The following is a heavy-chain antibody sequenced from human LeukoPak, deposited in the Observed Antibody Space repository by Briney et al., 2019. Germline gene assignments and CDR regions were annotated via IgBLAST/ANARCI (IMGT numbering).Heavy chain of an antibody. V-gene: IGHV1-2*02. Sequence: ASVKVSCKASGYTFTGYYMHWVRQAPGQGLEWMGWINPNSGGTNYAQKFQGRFTMTRDTSISTAYMELSRLRSDDTAVYYCARELGYCSGGSCLYFDYWGQGTLVTVSS. CDR2: INPNSGGT. CDR1: GYTFTGYY. CDR3: ARELGYCSGGSCLYFDY. D-gene: IGHD2-15*01. J-gene: IGHJ4*02.